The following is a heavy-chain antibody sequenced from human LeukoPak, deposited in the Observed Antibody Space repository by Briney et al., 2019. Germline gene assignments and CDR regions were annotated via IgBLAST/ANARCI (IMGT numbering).Heavy chain of an antibody. CDR1: GFSFNIYS. CDR2: TNSADESK. V-gene: IGHV3-23*01. CDR3: ATISAQTFDI. D-gene: IGHD5-24*01. Sequence: PGGSLRVSCAASGFSFNIYSMYWVRQAPGKGLEWVSITNSADESKYYADSVKGRFTISRDNSKNTLYLQMNSLRAEDTAIYYCATISAQTFDIWGQGTLVSVSS. J-gene: IGHJ3*02.